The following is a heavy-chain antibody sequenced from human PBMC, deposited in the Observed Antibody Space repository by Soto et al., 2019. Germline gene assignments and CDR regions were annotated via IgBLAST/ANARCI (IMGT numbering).Heavy chain of an antibody. CDR3: PSNFAYAEGYYWYGIDD. CDR1: GFTFSRYW. V-gene: IGHV3-74*01. J-gene: IGHJ6*02. Sequence: EVQLVESGGGLVLPGGSLRLSCAASGFTFSRYWMHWVRQAPGKGLVWVSRISSYGSETHYADSVKGRFTISRDNGKNTLYLQMKSLRADVSAVYYWPSNFAYAEGYYWYGIDDRGQGTTVTVPS. D-gene: IGHD3-16*01. CDR2: ISSYGSET.